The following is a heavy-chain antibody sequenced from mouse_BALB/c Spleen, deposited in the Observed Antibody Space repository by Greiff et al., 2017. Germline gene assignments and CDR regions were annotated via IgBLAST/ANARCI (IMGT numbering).Heavy chain of an antibody. CDR2: IYPGNSDT. D-gene: IGHD5-1*01. CDR1: GYTFTSYW. CDR3: TRSEYDWYFDV. Sequence: EVQLQQSGTVLARPGASVKMSCKASGYTFTSYWMHWVKQRPGQGLEWIGAIYPGNSDTSYNQKFKGKAKLTAVTSTSTAYMELSSLTNEDSAVYYCTRSEYDWYFDVWGAGTTVTVSS. J-gene: IGHJ1*01. V-gene: IGHV1-5*01.